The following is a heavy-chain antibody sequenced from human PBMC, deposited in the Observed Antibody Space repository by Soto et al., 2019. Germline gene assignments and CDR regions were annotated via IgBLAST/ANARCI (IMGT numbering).Heavy chain of an antibody. CDR1: GGSSSSYY. CDR2: IYYSGST. J-gene: IGHJ4*02. V-gene: IGHV4-59*08. CDR3: ARQNQYYDFWSGYYAPRYYFDY. Sequence: SETLSLTCTFSGGSSSSYYWSLIRQPPGKGLEWIGYIYYSGSTNYNPSLKSRVTISVDTSKNQFSLKLSSVTAADTAVYYCARQNQYYDFWSGYYAPRYYFDYWGQGTLVTVSS. D-gene: IGHD3-3*01.